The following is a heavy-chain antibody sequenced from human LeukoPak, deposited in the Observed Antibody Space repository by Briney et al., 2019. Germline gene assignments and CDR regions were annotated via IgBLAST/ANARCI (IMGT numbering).Heavy chain of an antibody. J-gene: IGHJ3*02. CDR1: GGSISSSSYY. V-gene: IGHV4-39*07. CDR3: ARDQPWINGFDI. Sequence: SETLSLTCTVSGGSISSSSYYWGWIRQPPGKGLEWIGSIYYSGSTYYNPSLKSRVTISVDTSKNQFSLQLNSVTPEDTALYYCARDQPWINGFDIWGQGTMVTVSS. CDR2: IYYSGST. D-gene: IGHD5-12*01.